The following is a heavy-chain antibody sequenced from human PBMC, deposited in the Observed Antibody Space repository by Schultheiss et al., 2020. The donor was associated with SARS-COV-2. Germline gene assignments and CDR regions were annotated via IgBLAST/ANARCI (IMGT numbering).Heavy chain of an antibody. CDR2: ISSSSSYI. J-gene: IGHJ4*02. D-gene: IGHD4-17*01. CDR3: ARVSDDYGDYVGY. V-gene: IGHV3-21*05. CDR1: GFTFSSYA. Sequence: GGSLRLSCAASGFTFSSYAMSWVRQAPGKGLEWVSYISSSSSYIYYADSVKGRFTISRDNAKNSLYLQMNSLRAEDTAVYYCARVSDDYGDYVGYWGQGTLVTVSS.